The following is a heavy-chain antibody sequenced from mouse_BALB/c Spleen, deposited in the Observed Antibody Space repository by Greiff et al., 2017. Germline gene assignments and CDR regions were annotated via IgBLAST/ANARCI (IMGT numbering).Heavy chain of an antibody. J-gene: IGHJ4*01. CDR2: IWSGGST. V-gene: IGHV2-2*02. Sequence: VQLQQSGPGLVQPSQSLSITCPASGSSFTSYGVHWVRQTPGKGLEWLGVIWSGGSTDYNAAFISRLSISKDNSKSQVFFKMNSLQANDTAIYYCARNWVITSYAMDYWGQGTSDTVSS. D-gene: IGHD1-2*01. CDR3: ARNWVITSYAMDY. CDR1: GSSFTSYG.